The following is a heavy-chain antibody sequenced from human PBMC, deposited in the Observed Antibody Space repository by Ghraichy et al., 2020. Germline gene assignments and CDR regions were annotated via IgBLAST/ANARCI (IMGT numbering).Heavy chain of an antibody. D-gene: IGHD1-14*01. CDR2: LNIDGTTV. CDR1: GFSFTDYW. V-gene: IGHV3-74*01. CDR3: VRSYKDGLRHFDY. Sequence: GGSLRLSCAASGFSFTDYWMHWVRQTPGRGLEWVSHLNIDGTTVNYADSVKGRFTISRDNAKNTMYLQMISLTVEDTAVYYCVRSYKDGLRHFDYWCQATLVTVYS. J-gene: IGHJ4*02.